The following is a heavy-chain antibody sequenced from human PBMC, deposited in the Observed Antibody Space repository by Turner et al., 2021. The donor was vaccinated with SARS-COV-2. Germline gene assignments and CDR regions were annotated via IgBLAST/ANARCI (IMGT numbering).Heavy chain of an antibody. CDR3: ARDVLVAAGYAMDV. CDR1: GFTFSSYG. Sequence: QVQLVESGGGVVQPGRSLRLSCAASGFTFSSYGMHWVRQPPGKGLEWVAVIWYDGRNKYYADSVKGRFTISRDNSKNTLYLQMNSLRAEDTAVYYCARDVLVAAGYAMDVWGQGTTVTVSS. D-gene: IGHD2-15*01. CDR2: IWYDGRNK. V-gene: IGHV3-33*01. J-gene: IGHJ6*02.